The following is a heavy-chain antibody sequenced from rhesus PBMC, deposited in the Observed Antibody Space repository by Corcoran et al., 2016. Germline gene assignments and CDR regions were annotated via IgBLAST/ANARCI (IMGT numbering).Heavy chain of an antibody. Sequence: QLQLQESGPGLVKPSETLSVTCAVSGGSISSSYWSWIRQAPGKGLEWIGYIYGSSTSTNYNPCLKSRVTISKDTSKNQFSLKLSAVTAADTAVYYCARWEYSSGWYYFDYWGQGVLVTVSS. CDR1: GGSISSSY. V-gene: IGHV4-169*01. D-gene: IGHD6-31*01. CDR2: IYGSSTST. CDR3: ARWEYSSGWYYFDY. J-gene: IGHJ4*01.